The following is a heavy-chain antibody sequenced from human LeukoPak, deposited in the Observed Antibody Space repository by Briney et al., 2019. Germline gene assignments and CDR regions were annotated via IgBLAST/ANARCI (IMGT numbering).Heavy chain of an antibody. V-gene: IGHV4-30-2*01. D-gene: IGHD7-27*01. J-gene: IGHJ4*02. Sequence: SQTLSLTCTVSGGSISSGGYYWSWIRQPPGKGLEWIGYIYHSGSTYYNPSLKSRVTISVDRSKNQFSLKLSSVTAADTAVYYCARARQVENWGFDYWGQGTLVTVSS. CDR2: IYHSGST. CDR1: GGSISSGGYY. CDR3: ARARQVENWGFDY.